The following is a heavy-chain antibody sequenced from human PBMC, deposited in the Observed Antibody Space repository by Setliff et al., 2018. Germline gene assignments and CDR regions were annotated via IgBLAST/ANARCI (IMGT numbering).Heavy chain of an antibody. V-gene: IGHV3-33*06. D-gene: IGHD2-21*02. CDR3: AKDHCGGDCFPRGYGMDV. J-gene: IGHJ6*02. Sequence: LRLSCAASGFTFSSHGMHWVRQAPGKGLEWVAVIWYDGTTKYYADSVKGRFTISRDNSENTLYLQMNSLRAEDTGVYYCAKDHCGGDCFPRGYGMDVWGQGTTVTVSS. CDR2: IWYDGTTK. CDR1: GFTFSSHG.